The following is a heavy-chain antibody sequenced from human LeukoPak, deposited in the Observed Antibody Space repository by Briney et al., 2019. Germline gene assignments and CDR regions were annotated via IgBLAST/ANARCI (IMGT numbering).Heavy chain of an antibody. V-gene: IGHV3-23*01. D-gene: IGHD1-26*01. J-gene: IGHJ4*02. CDR2: ISGSGDST. CDR3: AKVRGLCSGSYVFDY. CDR1: GFTFSSYA. Sequence: GGSLRLSCAASGFTFSSYAMSWVRQAPGKGLEWVSGISGSGDSTYYADSVKGRFTISRDNSKNTLYLLMNSLRAEDTAVYYCAKVRGLCSGSYVFDYWGQGTLVTVSS.